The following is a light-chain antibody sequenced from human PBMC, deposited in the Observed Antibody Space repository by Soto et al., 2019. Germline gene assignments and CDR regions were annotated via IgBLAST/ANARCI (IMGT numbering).Light chain of an antibody. Sequence: DIQMTQSPSSLSASAGERVTITFRASQGISNYSAWYQHKPGKVPKVLIYASSTLQSGVPSRFSGSGSGTDFTLTISSLQPEDVATYYCQKYNSAPSWTFGQGTKVDIK. J-gene: IGKJ1*01. CDR1: QGISNY. CDR3: QKYNSAPSWT. CDR2: ASS. V-gene: IGKV1-27*01.